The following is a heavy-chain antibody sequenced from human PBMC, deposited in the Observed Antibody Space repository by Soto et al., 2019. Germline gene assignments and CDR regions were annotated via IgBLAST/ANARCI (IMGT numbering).Heavy chain of an antibody. Sequence: QVQLVQSGAEVKKPGSSVKVSCKASGGTFSRYAISWVRQAPGQGLEWMGGIIPMFGTANYAQKFKGRVTITADELTRSAYMDLRSLRSEDTAVYYCARGWGYESSDYYYAYWGQGTLVTVSS. CDR3: ARGWGYESSDYYYAY. J-gene: IGHJ4*02. CDR1: GGTFSRYA. V-gene: IGHV1-69*01. CDR2: IIPMFGTA. D-gene: IGHD3-22*01.